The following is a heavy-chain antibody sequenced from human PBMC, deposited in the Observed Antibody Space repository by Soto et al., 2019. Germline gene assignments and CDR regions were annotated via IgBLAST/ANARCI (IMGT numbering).Heavy chain of an antibody. CDR2: IKPGGGST. CDR3: ARELATITLDAFDI. V-gene: IGHV1-46*01. J-gene: IGHJ3*02. D-gene: IGHD4-4*01. CDR1: GYAFTSYH. Sequence: QVQLLQSGAEVRKPGASVKVSCKASGYAFTSYHLHWVRQAPGKGPEWMGIIKPGGGSTSYAQQFRCRLTMTRDTSTSTVYMEMNSLRSEDTAVYYCARELATITLDAFDIWGQGTMVTVSS.